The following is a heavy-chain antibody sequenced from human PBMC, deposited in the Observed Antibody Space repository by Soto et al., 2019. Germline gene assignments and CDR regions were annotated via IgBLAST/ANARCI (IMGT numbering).Heavy chain of an antibody. D-gene: IGHD3-16*02. Sequence: VQLVESGGGLIQPGGSLRLSCAASGFTVSSNYMSWVRQAPGKGLEWVAVISYDGSNKYYADSVKGRFTISRDNSKNTLYLQMNSLRAEDTAVYYCARNDYVWGSYRYTRAFDIWGQGTMVTVSS. J-gene: IGHJ3*02. CDR1: GFTVSSNY. CDR2: ISYDGSNK. CDR3: ARNDYVWGSYRYTRAFDI. V-gene: IGHV3-30-3*01.